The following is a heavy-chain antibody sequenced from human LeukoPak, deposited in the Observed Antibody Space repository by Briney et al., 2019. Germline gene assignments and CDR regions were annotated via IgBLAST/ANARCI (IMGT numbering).Heavy chain of an antibody. CDR2: IYSSGST. CDR1: GGSISSGSYY. J-gene: IGHJ4*02. CDR3: AREAYDFWSGYYDY. V-gene: IGHV4-61*02. D-gene: IGHD3-3*01. Sequence: SQTLSLTCTVSGGSISSGSYYWSWIRQPAGMGLEWIGRIYSSGSTNYNPSLKSRVTISVDTSKNQFSLKLNSVSAADTAVYYCAREAYDFWSGYYDYWGQGTLVTVSS.